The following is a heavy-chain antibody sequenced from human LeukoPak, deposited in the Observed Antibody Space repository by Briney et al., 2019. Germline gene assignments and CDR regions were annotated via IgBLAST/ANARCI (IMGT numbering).Heavy chain of an antibody. CDR2: ISYDGSNK. V-gene: IGHV3-30*18. CDR1: GFTFSSYG. Sequence: GGSLSLSFAASGFTFSSYGMHWVRKLQGKGLEWVAVISYDGSNKYYADSVKGRFTISRDNSKNTLYLQVNSLRGEDTAVYYCAKDRGVTATRGPIDYWGQGTLVTVSS. CDR3: AKDRGVTATRGPIDY. D-gene: IGHD2-15*01. J-gene: IGHJ4*02.